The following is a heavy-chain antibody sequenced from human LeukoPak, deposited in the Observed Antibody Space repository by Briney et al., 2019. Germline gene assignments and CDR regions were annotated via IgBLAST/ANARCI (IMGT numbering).Heavy chain of an antibody. V-gene: IGHV4-59*11. D-gene: IGHD6-13*01. CDR2: VYGSGTT. CDR1: GASMSDHY. J-gene: IGHJ4*02. CDR3: ATRPDGSRLYGFFDV. Sequence: SETLSLTCTVSGASMSDHYWSWIRQSPGKGLEWIGYVYGSGTTNYNPSLNGRVTMSVDTSKNQFSLKLTSVTPADTALYYCATRPDGSRLYGFFDVWSRGTLVTVSS.